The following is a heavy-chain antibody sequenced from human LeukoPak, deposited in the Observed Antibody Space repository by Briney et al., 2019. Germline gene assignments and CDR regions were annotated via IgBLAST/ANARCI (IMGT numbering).Heavy chain of an antibody. CDR1: GFTFGDYA. Sequence: GGSLRLSCTASGFTFGDYAMSWFRQAPGKGLEWVGFFRSTAFGGTTEYAASVKGRFTISRDDSKSIAYLQMNSLKIEDTAVYSCARQYTYGYIRYYMDVWGKGTTVTVSS. J-gene: IGHJ6*03. CDR3: ARQYTYGYIRYYMDV. D-gene: IGHD5-18*01. V-gene: IGHV3-49*03. CDR2: FRSTAFGGTT.